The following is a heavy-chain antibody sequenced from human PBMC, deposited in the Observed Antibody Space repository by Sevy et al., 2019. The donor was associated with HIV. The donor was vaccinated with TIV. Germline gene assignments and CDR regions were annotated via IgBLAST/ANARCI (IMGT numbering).Heavy chain of an antibody. CDR1: GFTLSNAW. CDR2: IKSKNDGGTT. CDR3: TRNGISMIVVPYYFDY. D-gene: IGHD3-22*01. Sequence: GGSLRLSCAASGFTLSNAWMSWVRQAPGKGLEWVGRIKSKNDGGTTDYAAPVKSRFTISRVDSKSTLYLQMNSLKTEDTALYYCTRNGISMIVVPYYFDYWGQGILVSVSS. V-gene: IGHV3-15*01. J-gene: IGHJ4*02.